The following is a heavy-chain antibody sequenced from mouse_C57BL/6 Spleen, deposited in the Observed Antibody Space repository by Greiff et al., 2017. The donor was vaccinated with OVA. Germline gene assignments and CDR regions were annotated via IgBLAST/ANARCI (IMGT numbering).Heavy chain of an antibody. CDR3: ARGNSNPWYYFDY. V-gene: IGHV1-50*01. D-gene: IGHD2-5*01. CDR1: GYTFTSYW. CDR2: IDPSDSYT. Sequence: QVQLQQSGAELVKPGASVKLSCKASGYTFTSYWMQWVKQRPGQGLEWIGEIDPSDSYTNYNQKFKGKATLTVDTSSSTAYMQLSSLTSEDSAVYYCARGNSNPWYYFDYWGQGTTLTVSS. J-gene: IGHJ2*01.